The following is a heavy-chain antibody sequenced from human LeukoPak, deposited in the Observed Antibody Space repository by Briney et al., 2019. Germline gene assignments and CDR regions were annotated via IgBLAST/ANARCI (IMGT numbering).Heavy chain of an antibody. CDR3: AKRCVRGWSTDAFDF. D-gene: IGHD6-19*01. V-gene: IGHV3-23*01. Sequence: GGSLRLSCAASGFTFSSDAMSWVRQAPGKGLEWVSTIRGSDGITYYADSVKGRFTISRDNSKNTLYLQMNSLRAEDTAVYYCAKRCVRGWSTDAFDFWGQGTMVTVSS. J-gene: IGHJ3*01. CDR2: IRGSDGIT. CDR1: GFTFSSDA.